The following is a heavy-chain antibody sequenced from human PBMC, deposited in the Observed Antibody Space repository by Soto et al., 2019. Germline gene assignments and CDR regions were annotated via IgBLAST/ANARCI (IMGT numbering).Heavy chain of an antibody. D-gene: IGHD2-15*01. J-gene: IGHJ6*02. V-gene: IGHV4-39*01. CDR1: DYSVSSSDYY. CDR2: MFDSGLT. Sequence: SEPRSLTCSVSDYSVSSSDYYWTWIRPPPGNGLEWIGIMFDSGLTYFNPSLKSRVTLSVDTSKNQFSVRLNSVTAADTAVYYCAPLSVSLSGPYGIHVWGQGTTVTVSS. CDR3: APLSVSLSGPYGIHV.